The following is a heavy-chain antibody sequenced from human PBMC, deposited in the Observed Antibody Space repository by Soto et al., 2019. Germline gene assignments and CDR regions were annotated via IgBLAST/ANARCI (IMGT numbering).Heavy chain of an antibody. D-gene: IGHD5-12*01. J-gene: IGHJ4*02. Sequence: PSETLSLNCTVSGGSISSYYWHWIRQSPGKGLEWIGYIYYSGTTNYNPSLKSRVTISLDTSKNQFSLNLRSVTAADTAVYYCARESGYERYFDYWGLGTLVTVSS. V-gene: IGHV4-59*01. CDR1: GGSISSYY. CDR3: ARESGYERYFDY. CDR2: IYYSGTT.